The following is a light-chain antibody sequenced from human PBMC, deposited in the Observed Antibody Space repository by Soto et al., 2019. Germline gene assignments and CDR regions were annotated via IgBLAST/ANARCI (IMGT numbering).Light chain of an antibody. CDR1: SGHSRYA. CDR3: QTWGAGFVV. J-gene: IGLJ2*01. Sequence: QSVLTQSPSASAPLGASFKLTCTLSSGHSRYAIAWHQQQPEKGPRYLMKLYSDGSHTKGDGIPDRFSGSSSGAERYLPISSLQSEDEADYYCQTWGAGFVVFGGGTKLTVL. CDR2: LYSDGSH. V-gene: IGLV4-69*01.